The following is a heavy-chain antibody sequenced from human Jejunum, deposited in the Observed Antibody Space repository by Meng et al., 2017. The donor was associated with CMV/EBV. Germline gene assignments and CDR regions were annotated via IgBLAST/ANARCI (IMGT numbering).Heavy chain of an antibody. CDR2: IYPDDSDV. V-gene: IGHV5-51*01. CDR1: YDFSTYW. CDR3: ARTHYHRGPDYFLDH. J-gene: IGHJ4*02. Sequence: YDFSTYWIAWLRQLPGKGLEWIGIIYPDDSDVKYSPSFQGQVTISADRSIKTAYLQWNSMKASDTAMYYCARTHYHRGPDYFLDHWGQGTLVTVSS. D-gene: IGHD4/OR15-4a*01.